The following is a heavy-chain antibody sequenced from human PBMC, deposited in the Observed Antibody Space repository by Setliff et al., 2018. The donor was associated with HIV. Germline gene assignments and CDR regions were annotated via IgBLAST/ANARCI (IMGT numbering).Heavy chain of an antibody. CDR1: GYMFIAYG. CDR2: IGPYNGRT. Sequence: ASVKVSCKTSGYMFIAYGMSWVRRAPGQGLEWMGWIGPYNGRTNYAQKLQGRVTMTTDTSTSTAYMELRSLRSDDTAVYYCARWGWEWRNAFDIWGQGTMVTVSS. CDR3: ARWGWEWRNAFDI. D-gene: IGHD1-26*01. J-gene: IGHJ3*02. V-gene: IGHV1-18*01.